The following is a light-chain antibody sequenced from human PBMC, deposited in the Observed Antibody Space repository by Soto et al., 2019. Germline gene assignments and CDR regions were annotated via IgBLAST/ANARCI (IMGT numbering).Light chain of an antibody. Sequence: EDVLTQSPDTLSLSPGERATLSCRSSQSVSSDYLVWYQQKPGQAPRLLIYGASRRATGIPDRFSGSGSGTDFILTISRLEPEDFAVYYCQHYDNSPPSVTFGPGSMVDVK. CDR2: GAS. V-gene: IGKV3-20*01. CDR3: QHYDNSPPSVT. CDR1: QSVSSDY. J-gene: IGKJ3*01.